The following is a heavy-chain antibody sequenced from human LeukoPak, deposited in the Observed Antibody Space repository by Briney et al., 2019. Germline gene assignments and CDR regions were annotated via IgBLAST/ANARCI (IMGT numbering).Heavy chain of an antibody. CDR1: GFTFSNYG. CDR2: ITGSGGNT. V-gene: IGHV3-23*01. Sequence: GGSLRLSCAASGFTFSNYGMNWVRQAPGKGLEWVSGITGSGGNTYYADSVKGRFTISRDNSKNTMYLQMNSLRAEDTAVYYCARGDYDILTGYPPYYYYVDVWGKGTTVTISS. D-gene: IGHD3-9*01. J-gene: IGHJ6*03. CDR3: ARGDYDILTGYPPYYYYVDV.